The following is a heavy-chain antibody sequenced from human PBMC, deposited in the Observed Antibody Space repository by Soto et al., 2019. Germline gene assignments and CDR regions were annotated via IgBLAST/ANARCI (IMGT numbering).Heavy chain of an antibody. CDR3: ARARRFDAFDI. V-gene: IGHV1-18*01. CDR2: ISAYNGNT. J-gene: IGHJ3*02. Sequence: QDQLVQSGAEVKKPGASVKVSCKASGYIFTTYGIGWVRQAPGQGLEWMGWISAYNGNTDYAQKLQDRVTMTTDTSTSTAYLELRTLRSDDTAVYYCARARRFDAFDIWGQGTMVTVSS. CDR1: GYIFTTYG.